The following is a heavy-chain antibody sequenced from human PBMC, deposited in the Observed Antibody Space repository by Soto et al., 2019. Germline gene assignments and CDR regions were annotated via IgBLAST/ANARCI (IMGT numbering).Heavy chain of an antibody. CDR1: GCTFSSYA. CDR3: ARAPICSGGSCYSVGMDV. CDR2: IIPIFGTA. J-gene: IGHJ6*01. D-gene: IGHD2-15*01. V-gene: IGHV1-69*13. Sequence: SVKVSCKASGCTFSSYAISWVRQAPGQGLEWMGGIIPIFGTANYAQKFQGRVTITADESTSTAYMELSSLRSEDTAVYYCARAPICSGGSCYSVGMDVWGQGTRVTVSS.